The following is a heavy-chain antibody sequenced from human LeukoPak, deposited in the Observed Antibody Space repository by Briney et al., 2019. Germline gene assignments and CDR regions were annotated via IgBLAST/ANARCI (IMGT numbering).Heavy chain of an antibody. Sequence: SETLSLTRAVYGGSFSGYYWSWIRQPPGKGLEWIGEINHSGSTNYNPSLKSRVTISVDTSKNQFSLKLSSVTAADTAVYYCARLGLRFRGAFDIWGQGTMVTVSS. V-gene: IGHV4-34*01. CDR1: GGSFSGYY. J-gene: IGHJ3*02. CDR3: ARLGLRFRGAFDI. D-gene: IGHD5-12*01. CDR2: INHSGST.